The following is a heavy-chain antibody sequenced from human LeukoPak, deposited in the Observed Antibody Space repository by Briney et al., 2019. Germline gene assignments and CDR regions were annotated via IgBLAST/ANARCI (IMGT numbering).Heavy chain of an antibody. CDR1: GFTFSSYG. CDR3: ARAGKYYSYSSGYHIDY. V-gene: IGHV3-33*01. D-gene: IGHD3-22*01. CDR2: IWYDGSNK. Sequence: PGRSLRLSCAASGFTFSSYGMNWVRQAPGKGLEWVAVIWYDGSNKHYADSVEGRFATSRDNFKNTLYLQPNSLRAEDTAVYYCARAGKYYSYSSGYHIDYWGQGTLVTVSS. J-gene: IGHJ4*02.